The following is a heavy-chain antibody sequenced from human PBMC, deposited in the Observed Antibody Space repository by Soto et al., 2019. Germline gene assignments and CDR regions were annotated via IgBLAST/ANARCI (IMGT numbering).Heavy chain of an antibody. D-gene: IGHD6-19*01. J-gene: IGHJ3*02. CDR3: ARDSSPYIAVAAFDI. CDR2: INSDGSST. Sequence: GGSLRLSCAASGFTFSSYWMHWVRQAPGKGLVWVSRINSDGSSTSYADSVKGRFTISRDNAKNTLYLQMNSLRAEDTAVYYCARDSSPYIAVAAFDIWGQGTMVTVSS. CDR1: GFTFSSYW. V-gene: IGHV3-74*01.